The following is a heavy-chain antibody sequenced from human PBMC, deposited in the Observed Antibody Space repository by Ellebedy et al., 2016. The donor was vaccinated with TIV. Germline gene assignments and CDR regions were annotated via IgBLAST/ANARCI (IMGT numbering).Heavy chain of an antibody. Sequence: GESLKISCAASGFTFSHYAMHWVRQAPGKGLEWVAVISYDGSNKYYADSVKGRFTISRDNSKNTLYLQMNSLRAEDTAVYYCTGCSSGWLIDCWGQGTLVTVSS. CDR3: TGCSSGWLIDC. CDR1: GFTFSHYA. CDR2: ISYDGSNK. J-gene: IGHJ4*02. D-gene: IGHD6-19*01. V-gene: IGHV3-30*04.